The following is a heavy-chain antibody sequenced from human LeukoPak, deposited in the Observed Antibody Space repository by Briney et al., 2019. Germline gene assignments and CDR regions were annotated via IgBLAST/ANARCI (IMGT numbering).Heavy chain of an antibody. D-gene: IGHD3-10*02. V-gene: IGHV3-30*03. CDR2: ISYDGSNK. Sequence: GGSLRLSCAAPGFTFSSYGMHWVRQAPGKGLEWVAVISYDGSNKYYADSVKGRFTISRDNSKNTLYLQMNSLRAEDTAVYYCATLFGELLGMDYWGQGTLVTVSS. CDR3: ATLFGELLGMDY. CDR1: GFTFSSYG. J-gene: IGHJ4*02.